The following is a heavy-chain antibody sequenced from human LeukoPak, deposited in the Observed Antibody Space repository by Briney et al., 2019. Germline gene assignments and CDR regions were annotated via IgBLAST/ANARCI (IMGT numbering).Heavy chain of an antibody. Sequence: GGSLRLSCAASGFTFSSYAMSWVRQAPGKGLEWVSAISGSGGSTYYADSVKGRFTVSRDNAKNSLYLQMNSLRAEDTAVYYCARDKGYYPNWYFDLWGRGTLVTVSS. V-gene: IGHV3-23*01. J-gene: IGHJ2*01. CDR3: ARDKGYYPNWYFDL. CDR1: GFTFSSYA. CDR2: ISGSGGST. D-gene: IGHD3-22*01.